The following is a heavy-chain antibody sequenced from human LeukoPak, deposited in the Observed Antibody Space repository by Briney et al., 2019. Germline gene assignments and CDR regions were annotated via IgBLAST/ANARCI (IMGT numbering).Heavy chain of an antibody. D-gene: IGHD4-17*01. V-gene: IGHV3-48*03. CDR2: ISSSGSTI. CDR3: ARDTSPLGYGDYVIYYYYGMDV. Sequence: GGSLRLSCAASGFTFSSYEMNWVPQAPGKGLEWVSYISSSGSTIYYADSVKGRFTISRDNAKNSLYLQMNSLRAEDTAVYYCARDTSPLGYGDYVIYYYYGMDVWGQGTTVTVSS. CDR1: GFTFSSYE. J-gene: IGHJ6*02.